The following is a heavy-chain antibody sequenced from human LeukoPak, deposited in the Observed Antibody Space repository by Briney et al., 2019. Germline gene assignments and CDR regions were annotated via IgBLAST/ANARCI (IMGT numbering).Heavy chain of an antibody. D-gene: IGHD4-17*01. J-gene: IGHJ4*02. V-gene: IGHV3-21*01. CDR1: GFTFSSYS. CDR3: ARASDYGDYYFDY. CDR2: ISSSSSYI. Sequence: GSLRLSCAAFGFTFSSYSMNRVRQAPGKGLEWVSSISSSSSYIYYADSVKGRFTISRDNAKNSLYLQMNSLRAEDTAVYYCARASDYGDYYFDYWGQGTLVTVSS.